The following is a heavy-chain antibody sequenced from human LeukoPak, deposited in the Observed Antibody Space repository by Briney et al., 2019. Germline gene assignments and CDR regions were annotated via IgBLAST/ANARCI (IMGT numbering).Heavy chain of an antibody. CDR1: GYSISSGYY. Sequence: PSETLSLTCTVYGYSISSGYYWGWIRQPPGKGLEWIGTIYYSGSTYYNVSLKSRVTISVDTSKNQFSLNLSSVTAADTAVYYCARLRSPGDFDYWGQGTLVTVSS. D-gene: IGHD1-26*01. J-gene: IGHJ4*02. V-gene: IGHV4-38-2*02. CDR3: ARLRSPGDFDY. CDR2: IYYSGST.